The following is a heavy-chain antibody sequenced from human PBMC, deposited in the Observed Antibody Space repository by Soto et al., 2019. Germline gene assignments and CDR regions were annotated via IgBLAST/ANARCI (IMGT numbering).Heavy chain of an antibody. CDR1: GGSVSNSFYY. D-gene: IGHD5-18*01. CDR3: ARTWIQLWSYYFDS. Sequence: ETLSLTCNVSGGSVSNSFYYWGWIRQPPGKGLEWIGSIYYSGSTYYNPSLKSRVTISVDTSKNQFSLKLNSVTAADTAVYFCARTWIQLWSYYFDSWGQGTLVTVS. CDR2: IYYSGST. V-gene: IGHV4-39*01. J-gene: IGHJ4*02.